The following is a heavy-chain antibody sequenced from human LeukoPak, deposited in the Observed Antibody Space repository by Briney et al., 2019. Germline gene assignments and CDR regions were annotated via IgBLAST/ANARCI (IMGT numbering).Heavy chain of an antibody. D-gene: IGHD2-2*02. Sequence: SETLSLTCNVSGGSISRSFFYWGWIRQPPGKGLEWIGSIYHSGNTYYNPSLESRITISVDTAKDQFSLNLSSVTAADTAVYFCARLYTNSATCDYWGQGTLVTVSS. CDR2: IYHSGNT. J-gene: IGHJ4*02. CDR3: ARLYTNSATCDY. CDR1: GGSISRSFFY. V-gene: IGHV4-39*01.